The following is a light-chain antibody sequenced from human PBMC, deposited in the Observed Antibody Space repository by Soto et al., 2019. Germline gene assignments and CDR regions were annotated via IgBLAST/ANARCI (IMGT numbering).Light chain of an antibody. CDR1: SSDVGGHNY. CDR3: SSYAGNNNLL. Sequence: QSALTQPASVSGSPGQSITISCTGTSSDVGGHNYVSWYQQHPGKAPKLMIYEVSNRPSGVSNRFSGSKSGNTASLTVSGLQAEDEADYYCSSYAGNNNLLFGGGTKLTVL. J-gene: IGLJ2*01. V-gene: IGLV2-14*01. CDR2: EVS.